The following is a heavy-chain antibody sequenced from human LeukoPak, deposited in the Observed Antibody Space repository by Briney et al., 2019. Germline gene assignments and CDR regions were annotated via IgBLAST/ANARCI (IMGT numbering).Heavy chain of an antibody. J-gene: IGHJ4*02. D-gene: IGHD6-13*01. CDR1: GGSISSTSYY. V-gene: IGHV4-39*07. Sequence: PSETLSLTCTVSGGSISSTSYYWGWIRQPPGKGLEWIGSIYHSGSTYYNPSLKSRVTISVDTSKNQFSLKLSSVTAADTAVYYCAREGFGYSSSWYGGSDYWGQGTLVTVSS. CDR3: AREGFGYSSSWYGGSDY. CDR2: IYHSGST.